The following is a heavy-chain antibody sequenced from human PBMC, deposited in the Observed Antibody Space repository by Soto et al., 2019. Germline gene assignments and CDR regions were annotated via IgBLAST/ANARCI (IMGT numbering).Heavy chain of an antibody. J-gene: IGHJ6*02. CDR3: AHIIPWVGAGVGGMAV. CDR2: IYWDDDK. Sequence: QITLKESGPTLVKPTQTLTLTCTFSGFSLNTRGVGVGWIRQPPGKALEWLALIYWDDDKRYSPSLKTRLTTTRDTSENQVVLTMTNMDPVDTATYYCAHIIPWVGAGVGGMAVWGRGPTVTVSS. V-gene: IGHV2-5*02. D-gene: IGHD1-26*01. CDR1: GFSLNTRGVG.